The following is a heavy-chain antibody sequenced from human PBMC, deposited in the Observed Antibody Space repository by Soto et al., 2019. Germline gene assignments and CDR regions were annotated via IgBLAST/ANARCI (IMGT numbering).Heavy chain of an antibody. CDR2: IKWDASEK. D-gene: IGHD2-2*01. CDR3: ASLTSWSQEYYYGMDV. CDR1: GFTFGYYW. V-gene: IGHV3-7*01. J-gene: IGHJ6*02. Sequence: GGSLRLSCAASGFTFGYYWMSWVRQAPGKGLEWLATIKWDASEKKYVDSVKGRFTMSRDNAKNSVYLQMDSLRAEDTAVYYCASLTSWSQEYYYGMDVWGQGTTVTVSS.